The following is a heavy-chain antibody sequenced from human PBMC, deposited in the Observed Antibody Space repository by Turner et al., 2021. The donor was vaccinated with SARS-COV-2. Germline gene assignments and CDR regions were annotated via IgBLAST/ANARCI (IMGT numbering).Heavy chain of an antibody. CDR3: ASTVWLRGAMDM. D-gene: IGHD5-18*01. CDR2: NAYSGST. J-gene: IGHJ3*02. CDR1: DGPISSSDYY. Sequence: HLQLQQSAPGPGTPSETLSHACTVSDGPISSSDYYWGWIRQPPGKGLEWMGSNAYSGSTCYNPSLKSRVTIAVEKSKNQFSLKLSSVTAADTAVYYCASTVWLRGAMDMWGQGTMVTVSS. V-gene: IGHV4-39*01.